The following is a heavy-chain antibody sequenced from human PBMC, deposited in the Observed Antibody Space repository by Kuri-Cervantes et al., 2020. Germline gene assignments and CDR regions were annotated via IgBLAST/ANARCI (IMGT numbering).Heavy chain of an antibody. CDR2: ISGSGTTT. J-gene: IGHJ3*02. CDR3: AKGITYYYDSSGYQRGDAFDI. Sequence: ETLSLTCAVSGFTFNAYGMSWARQVPGRGLEWVSAISGSGTTTSYADSAKGRFTISRDNSKNTLYLQMNSLRAEDTAVYYCAKGITYYYDSSGYQRGDAFDIWGQGTMVTVSS. V-gene: IGHV3-23*01. D-gene: IGHD3-22*01. CDR1: GFTFNAYG.